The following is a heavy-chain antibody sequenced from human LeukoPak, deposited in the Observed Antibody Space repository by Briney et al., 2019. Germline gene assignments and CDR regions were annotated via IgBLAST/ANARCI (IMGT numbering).Heavy chain of an antibody. D-gene: IGHD3-9*01. CDR3: ARSYYDILTGYYTNFDY. CDR1: GGSISSYY. J-gene: IGHJ4*02. Sequence: SETLSLTCTVSGGSISSYYWSWIRQPPGNGLEWIGYIYYSGSTNYNPSLKSRVTISVDTSKNQFSLKLSSVTAADTAVYYCARSYYDILTGYYTNFDYWGQGTLVTVSS. CDR2: IYYSGST. V-gene: IGHV4-59*01.